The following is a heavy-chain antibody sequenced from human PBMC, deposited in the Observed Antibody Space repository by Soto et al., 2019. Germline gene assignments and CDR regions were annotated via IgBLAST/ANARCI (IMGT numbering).Heavy chain of an antibody. Sequence: SETLSLTCTVSGGSIISDDYYWSWIRQPPGKGLERIGYIYYSGRTAYNPSLNSRIIISIDTSKNQFSLDLRSVSATDTAVYYCARELSKSPHYFDWGQGTLVTVYS. D-gene: IGHD3-3*02. V-gene: IGHV4-30-4*01. CDR2: IYYSGRT. CDR1: GGSIISDDYY. CDR3: ARELSKSPHYFD. J-gene: IGHJ4*02.